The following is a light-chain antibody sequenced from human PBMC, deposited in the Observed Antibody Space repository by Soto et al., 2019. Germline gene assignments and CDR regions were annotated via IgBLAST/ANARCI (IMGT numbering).Light chain of an antibody. CDR2: DVN. J-gene: IGLJ1*01. Sequence: QSALTQPPSASGSPGQSVTISCTGTSSDVGAYIFVSWYQQHPGKAPKLMVYDVNRRPPGAPDRFFGSKSGNTASLTVSGLQAGDEADYYCVSFAGGTYVFGTGTQLTVL. CDR3: VSFAGGTYV. CDR1: SSDVGAYIF. V-gene: IGLV2-8*01.